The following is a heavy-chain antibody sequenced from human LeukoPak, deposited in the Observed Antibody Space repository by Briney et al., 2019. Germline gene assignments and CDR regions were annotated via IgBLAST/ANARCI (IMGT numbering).Heavy chain of an antibody. Sequence: ASVKVSCKASGYTFTSYGISWVRQAPGQELEWMGWISAYNGNTNYAQKLQGRVTMTTDTSTSTAYMELRSLRSDDTAVYYCAREQGGIYDYVWGSYRSYYFDYWGQGTLVTVSS. V-gene: IGHV1-18*01. CDR1: GYTFTSYG. CDR2: ISAYNGNT. CDR3: AREQGGIYDYVWGSYRSYYFDY. D-gene: IGHD3-16*02. J-gene: IGHJ4*02.